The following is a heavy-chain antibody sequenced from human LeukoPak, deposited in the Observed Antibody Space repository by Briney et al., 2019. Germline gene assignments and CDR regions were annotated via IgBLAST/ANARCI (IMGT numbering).Heavy chain of an antibody. D-gene: IGHD2-2*02. Sequence: GGSLRLSCAASGFTFSSYGMHWVRQAPGKGLEWVAFIRYDGSNKYYADSVKGRFTISRDNSKNTLYLQMNSLRAEDTAVYYCAKDPRIGYCSSTSCYKEDYWGQGTLVTVSS. V-gene: IGHV3-30*02. CDR3: AKDPRIGYCSSTSCYKEDY. CDR1: GFTFSSYG. J-gene: IGHJ4*02. CDR2: IRYDGSNK.